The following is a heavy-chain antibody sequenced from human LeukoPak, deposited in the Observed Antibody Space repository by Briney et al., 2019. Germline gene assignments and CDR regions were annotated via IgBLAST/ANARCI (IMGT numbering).Heavy chain of an antibody. D-gene: IGHD2-2*02. CDR3: ARDSSIPY. J-gene: IGHJ4*02. Sequence: GGSLRLSCAASGFTFSAYLMSLVRQAPGKGLEWVANIKQDGSEKYYVDSVKGRFTISRDNAKNSLYLQMNSLRAEDTAMYYCARDSSIPYWGQGTLVTVSS. V-gene: IGHV3-7*03. CDR1: GFTFSAYL. CDR2: IKQDGSEK.